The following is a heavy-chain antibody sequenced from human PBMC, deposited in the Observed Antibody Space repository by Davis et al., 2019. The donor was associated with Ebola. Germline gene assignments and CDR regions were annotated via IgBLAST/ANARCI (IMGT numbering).Heavy chain of an antibody. CDR1: GGSISSSNW. J-gene: IGHJ6*02. V-gene: IGHV4-4*02. Sequence: MPSETLSLTCAVSGGSISSSNWWSWIRQPPGKGLEWIGEINHSGSTNYNPSLKSRVTISVDTSKNQFSLKLSSVTGADTAVYYCARRDGSSGWYNYYGMDVWGQGTTVTVSS. CDR2: INHSGST. D-gene: IGHD6-19*01. CDR3: ARRDGSSGWYNYYGMDV.